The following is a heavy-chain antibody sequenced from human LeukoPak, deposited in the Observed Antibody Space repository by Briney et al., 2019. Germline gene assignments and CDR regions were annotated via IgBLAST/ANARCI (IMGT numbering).Heavy chain of an antibody. J-gene: IGHJ4*02. Sequence: ASVKVSCKASGYTFTSYGTSWVRQAPGQGLEWMGWLSAYNGNTNYAQKLQGRVTMTTDTSTSTAYMELRSLRSDDTAVYYCARGSGSGSYFPVDYWGQGTLVTVSS. CDR1: GYTFTSYG. CDR3: ARGSGSGSYFPVDY. D-gene: IGHD3-10*01. CDR2: LSAYNGNT. V-gene: IGHV1-18*01.